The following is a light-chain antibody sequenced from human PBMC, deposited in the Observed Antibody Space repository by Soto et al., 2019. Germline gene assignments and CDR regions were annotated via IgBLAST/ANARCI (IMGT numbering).Light chain of an antibody. Sequence: EIVLTQSPGTLSLSPGQRATLSCRASQTLRGNFLAWYQQKHGQAPSLLIYAASSRAAGIPDKFSGSGSGTDFTLTISRLEPADFAVYYCQHYGDSPPYTFGQGTKLEIK. V-gene: IGKV3-20*01. J-gene: IGKJ2*01. CDR2: AAS. CDR3: QHYGDSPPYT. CDR1: QTLRGNF.